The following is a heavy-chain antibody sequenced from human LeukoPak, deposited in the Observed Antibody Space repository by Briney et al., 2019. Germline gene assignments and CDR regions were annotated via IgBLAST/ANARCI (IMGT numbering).Heavy chain of an antibody. V-gene: IGHV3-30*04. CDR2: ISNDGAIQ. Sequence: GGSLRLSCAASGFTFRAYAMHWVRQAPGKGLEWLAVISNDGAIQYYADSVKGRFTISRDNSRNIMNLQTDSLRPEDTALYYCARAMVRGVIPYWGQGTLVTVSS. D-gene: IGHD3-10*01. CDR3: ARAMVRGVIPY. J-gene: IGHJ4*02. CDR1: GFTFRAYA.